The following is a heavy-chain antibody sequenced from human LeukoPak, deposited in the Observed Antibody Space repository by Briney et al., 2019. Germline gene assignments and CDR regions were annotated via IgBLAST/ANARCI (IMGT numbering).Heavy chain of an antibody. J-gene: IGHJ3*02. CDR2: ISFDGTNK. CDR3: TREGYYAFDI. V-gene: IGHV3-30-3*01. D-gene: IGHD3-22*01. Sequence: GGSLRLSCAASGFTFTNYAMQWVRQAPGKGLEWVAIISFDGTNKDYADYVKGRFTISRDNSENTLFLQMKSLRAEDTAVYYCTREGYYAFDIWGQGTMVTVSS. CDR1: GFTFTNYA.